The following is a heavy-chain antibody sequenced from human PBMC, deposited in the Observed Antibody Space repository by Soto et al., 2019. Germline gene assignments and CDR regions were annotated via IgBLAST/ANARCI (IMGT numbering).Heavy chain of an antibody. J-gene: IGHJ4*02. D-gene: IGHD6-13*01. Sequence: GGSLRLSCAASGFTFSSYGMHWVRQAPGKGLEWVAVISYDGSNKYYADSVKGRFTISRDNSKNTLYLQMNSLRAEDTAVYYCAKDSGPGYSSSWSLFDYWGQGTLVTVSS. CDR3: AKDSGPGYSSSWSLFDY. CDR1: GFTFSSYG. V-gene: IGHV3-30*18. CDR2: ISYDGSNK.